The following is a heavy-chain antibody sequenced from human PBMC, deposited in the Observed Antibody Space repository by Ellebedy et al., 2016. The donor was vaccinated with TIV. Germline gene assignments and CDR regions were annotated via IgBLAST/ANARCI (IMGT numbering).Heavy chain of an antibody. V-gene: IGHV1-3*01. CDR3: AREGGIPFDP. J-gene: IGHJ5*02. CDR1: GYTFKSYA. CDR2: INAVNGET. D-gene: IGHD2-21*01. Sequence: AASVKVSCKASGYTFKSYAIHWVRQAPRQRLEWMGWINAVNGETKYSQKFQGRVTITRDTSASTAYMELRSLRSEDTAVYYCAREGGIPFDPWGQGTLVTVSS.